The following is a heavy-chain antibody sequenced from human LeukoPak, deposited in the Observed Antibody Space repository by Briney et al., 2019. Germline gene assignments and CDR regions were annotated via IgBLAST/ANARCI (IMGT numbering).Heavy chain of an antibody. V-gene: IGHV1-2*02. CDR2: ISPASGAT. J-gene: IGHJ4*02. Sequence: EASVRVSCKASGYTFTGSYMHWVRQAPGQGFEWIGWISPASGATKYAQNFQGRVTLTTDTSITTAYMELSSLTSDDSASYYCLIEHGGWGQGTPVTVSS. CDR1: GYTFTGSY. D-gene: IGHD3-16*01. CDR3: LIEHGG.